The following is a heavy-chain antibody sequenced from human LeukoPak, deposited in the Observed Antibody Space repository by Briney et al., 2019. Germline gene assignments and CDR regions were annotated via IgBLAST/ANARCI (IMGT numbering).Heavy chain of an antibody. V-gene: IGHV5-51*01. CDR2: IYPGDSDT. CDR1: GYSFTSYW. D-gene: IGHD2-2*01. CDR3: ARYYCSSTSCSGLPHPPFDY. J-gene: IGHJ4*02. Sequence: GESLKFSCKGSGYSFTSYWIGWVRQMPGKGLEWMGIIYPGDSDTRYSPSFRGQVTISADKSISTAYLQSSSLNASDTAVYYCARYYCSSTSCSGLPHPPFDYWGQGTLVTVSS.